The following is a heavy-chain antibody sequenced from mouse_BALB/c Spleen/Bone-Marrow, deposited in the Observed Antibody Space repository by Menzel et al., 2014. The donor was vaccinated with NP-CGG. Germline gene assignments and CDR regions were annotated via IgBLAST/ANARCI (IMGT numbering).Heavy chain of an antibody. V-gene: IGHV1-87*01. Sequence: LQESGAELARPGASVKLSCKASGYTFTSYWMQWVKQRPGQGLEWIGAIYPGDGDTRYTQKFKGKATLTADKSSSTAYMQLSSLASEDSAVYYCARSRGYYDYWYFDVWGAGTTVTVSS. CDR3: ARSRGYYDYWYFDV. CDR1: GYTFTSYW. CDR2: IYPGDGDT. D-gene: IGHD2-4*01. J-gene: IGHJ1*01.